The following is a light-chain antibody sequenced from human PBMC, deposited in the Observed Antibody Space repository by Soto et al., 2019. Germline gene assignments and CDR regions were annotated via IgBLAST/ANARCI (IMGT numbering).Light chain of an antibody. CDR1: QSVNSF. J-gene: IGKJ4*01. Sequence: EIVMTQSPATLSVSPGERVTLSCRASQSVNSFLAWYQQKPGLAPRLLIYGASTRATAVPARFSGSGSGTEFTLIVSSLQSEDFAIYYCQQYNKWPLTFGGGTKVDI. CDR3: QQYNKWPLT. CDR2: GAS. V-gene: IGKV3-15*01.